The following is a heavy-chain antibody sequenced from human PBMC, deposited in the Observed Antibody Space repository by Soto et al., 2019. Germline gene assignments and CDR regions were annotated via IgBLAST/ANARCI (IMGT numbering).Heavy chain of an antibody. CDR1: GDSISSSSFY. D-gene: IGHD2-2*01. CDR3: AQIPTAKRYYVSGMDA. CDR2: MYYSGST. J-gene: IGHJ6*02. Sequence: SETLSLTCTVSGDSISSSSFYWGWIRQPPGRGLEWIGTMYYSGSTYYNPSLKSRVTISVDASKNQFSLRLSSVTAADTAVYFCAQIPTAKRYYVSGMDAWGQGTSVTVSS. V-gene: IGHV4-39*07.